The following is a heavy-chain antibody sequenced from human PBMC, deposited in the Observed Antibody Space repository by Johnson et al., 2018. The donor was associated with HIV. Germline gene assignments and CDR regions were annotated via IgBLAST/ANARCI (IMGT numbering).Heavy chain of an antibody. CDR3: ARGLQSLIVVITRGAFNI. V-gene: IGHV3-30*02. Sequence: QVQLVESGGGVVQPGGSLRLSCAASGFTFSNYGMHWVRQTPGKGLEWVAFIRYDGSNKYYADSVKGRFTISRDNSKNTLYLQMNSLRAEDTAVYYCARGLQSLIVVITRGAFNIWGQGTMVTVSS. CDR1: GFTFSNYG. D-gene: IGHD3-22*01. CDR2: IRYDGSNK. J-gene: IGHJ3*02.